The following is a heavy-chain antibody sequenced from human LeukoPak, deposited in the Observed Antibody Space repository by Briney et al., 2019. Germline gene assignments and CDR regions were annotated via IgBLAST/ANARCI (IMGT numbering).Heavy chain of an antibody. CDR3: ASGRYDSNGYYQYYFDY. D-gene: IGHD3-22*01. CDR1: GFIVSSNY. CDR2: IYSSGST. V-gene: IGHV3-53*01. Sequence: GGSLRLSCAASGFIVSSNYMSWVRQAPGKGLEWVSIIYSSGSTYYADSVKGRFTISRGNSKNTLFLQMNSLRAEDTAVYYCASGRYDSNGYYQYYFDYWGQGTLVTVSS. J-gene: IGHJ4*02.